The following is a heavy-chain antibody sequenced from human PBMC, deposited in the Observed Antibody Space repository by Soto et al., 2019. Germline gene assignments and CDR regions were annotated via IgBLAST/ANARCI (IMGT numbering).Heavy chain of an antibody. CDR3: AKGPVKFDY. Sequence: GGSLRLSCAASGFTFSSYAMSWVRQAPGKGLEWVSAISSGGGSIHYADSVKGRFTISRDNSKNTLYLQMNSLRAEDTAVYYCAKGPVKFDYWGQGTLVTVSS. D-gene: IGHD6-19*01. J-gene: IGHJ4*02. V-gene: IGHV3-23*01. CDR1: GFTFSSYA. CDR2: ISSGGGSI.